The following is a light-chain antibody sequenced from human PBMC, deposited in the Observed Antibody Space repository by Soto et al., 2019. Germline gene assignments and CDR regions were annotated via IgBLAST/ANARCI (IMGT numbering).Light chain of an antibody. Sequence: QSALTQPASVSGSLGQSITISCTGTSRDVGGYDYVSWYHQHPGEAPKLLIYEVTNRPSGVSNRFSGSKSGDTASLTISGLQAEDEGDYYCTSYTSSTSLYVFGSGTKVTVL. CDR2: EVT. J-gene: IGLJ1*01. CDR1: SRDVGGYDY. CDR3: TSYTSSTSLYV. V-gene: IGLV2-14*01.